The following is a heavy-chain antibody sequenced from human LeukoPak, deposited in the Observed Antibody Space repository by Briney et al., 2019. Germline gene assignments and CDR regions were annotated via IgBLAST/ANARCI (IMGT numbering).Heavy chain of an antibody. V-gene: IGHV3-74*01. J-gene: IGHJ3*01. Sequence: GGSLRLSCAASGFNFSSYWMHWVRQAPGKGLVWVSRIKSDGTSTSYADSVKGRFTISRDNAKNTLCLQMNSLRAEDTAVYYCARKYYCEPWGQGTMVTVSS. CDR3: ARKYYCEP. D-gene: IGHD2-21*01. CDR2: IKSDGTST. CDR1: GFNFSSYW.